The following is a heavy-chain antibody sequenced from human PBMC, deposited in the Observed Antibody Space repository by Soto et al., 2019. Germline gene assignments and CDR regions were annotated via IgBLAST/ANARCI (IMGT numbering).Heavy chain of an antibody. V-gene: IGHV4-34*01. CDR3: ARGGFSGYDRSYFDY. Sequence: KQSQTLSLTCAVYGGSFSGYYWSWIRQPPGKGLEWIGEINHSGSTNYNPSLKSRVTISVDTSKNQFSLKLSSVTAADTAVYYCARGGFSGYDRSYFDYWGQGTLVTVSS. CDR1: GGSFSGYY. CDR2: INHSGST. J-gene: IGHJ4*02. D-gene: IGHD5-12*01.